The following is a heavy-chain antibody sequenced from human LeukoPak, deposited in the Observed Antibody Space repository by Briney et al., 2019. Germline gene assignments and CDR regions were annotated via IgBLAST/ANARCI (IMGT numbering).Heavy chain of an antibody. D-gene: IGHD1-1*01. CDR2: IYPGDSDT. V-gene: IGHV5-51*01. Sequence: GESLRISCKGSGYSFTSYWIGWVRQMPGKGLEWMGIIYPGDSDTRYRPSFQGQVTISVDKSISTAYLQWSSLKASDTAMYYCARQDDNSKYYFDYWGQGTLVTVSS. CDR3: ARQDDNSKYYFDY. J-gene: IGHJ4*02. CDR1: GYSFTSYW.